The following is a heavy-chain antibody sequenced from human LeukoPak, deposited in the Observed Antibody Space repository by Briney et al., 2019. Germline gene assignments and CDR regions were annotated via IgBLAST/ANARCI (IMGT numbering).Heavy chain of an antibody. CDR2: IKQDGSEK. Sequence: GGSLRLSCAASGFTFSSYWMSWVRQAPGKGLEGVANIKQDGSEKYYVDSVKGRLTISRDNAKSSLYLQMNSLRAEDTAVYYCARGLGYCSGGSCYPGYFDYWGQGTLVTVSS. D-gene: IGHD2-15*01. CDR3: ARGLGYCSGGSCYPGYFDY. V-gene: IGHV3-7*01. CDR1: GFTFSSYW. J-gene: IGHJ4*02.